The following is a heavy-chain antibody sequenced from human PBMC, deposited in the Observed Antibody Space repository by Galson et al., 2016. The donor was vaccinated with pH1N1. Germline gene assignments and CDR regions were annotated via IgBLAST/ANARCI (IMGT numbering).Heavy chain of an antibody. CDR3: ARVTPTEPFDY. V-gene: IGHV1-2*02. Sequence: SVKVSCKASGYTFTGHYMHWVRQAPGRGLEWMGWINPENGDTRYAQKFQGRVNVTRDTSISTAYMHLSGLTYDDAAVYYCARVTPTEPFDYWGQGALVTVSS. D-gene: IGHD2-15*01. J-gene: IGHJ4*02. CDR1: GYTFTGHY. CDR2: INPENGDT.